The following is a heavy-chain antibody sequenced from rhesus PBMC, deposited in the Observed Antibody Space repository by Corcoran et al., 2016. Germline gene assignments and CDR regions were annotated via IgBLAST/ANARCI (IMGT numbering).Heavy chain of an antibody. Sequence: EVRLVESGVDLVRPGGSLRLSWAAAGLSFVGSDMSWVRQAPGKGPEWVGFIRNKANGETTQYAASVNGRFTISRDDSKSIASLQMNSLKTEDTAVYFCTRDSAYYNGWFSEYWGQGVLVIVSS. CDR2: IRNKANGETT. CDR1: GLSFVGSD. CDR3: TRDSAYYNGWFSEY. J-gene: IGHJ4*01. V-gene: IGHV3-116*02. D-gene: IGHD3-3*01.